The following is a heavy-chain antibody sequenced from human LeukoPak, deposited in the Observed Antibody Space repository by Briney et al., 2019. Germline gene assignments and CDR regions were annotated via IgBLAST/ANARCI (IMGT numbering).Heavy chain of an antibody. CDR1: GYTFTSYY. CDR2: IWYDGSNK. Sequence: SCKASGYTFTSYYMHWVRQAPGKGLEWVAVIWYDGSNKYYADSVKGRFTISRDNSKNTLYLQMNSLRAEDTAVYYCARDRSRLRFGSNWFDPWGQGTLVTVSS. J-gene: IGHJ5*02. D-gene: IGHD5-12*01. V-gene: IGHV3-33*01. CDR3: ARDRSRLRFGSNWFDP.